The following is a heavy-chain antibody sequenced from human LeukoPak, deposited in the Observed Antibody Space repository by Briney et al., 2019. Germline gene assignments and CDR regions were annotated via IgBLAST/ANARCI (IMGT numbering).Heavy chain of an antibody. CDR2: IYYSGST. V-gene: IGHV4-59*01. CDR3: ARGRRRYYDSSGSYIDY. D-gene: IGHD3-22*01. J-gene: IGHJ4*02. Sequence: PSETLSLTCTVSGGSISSYYWSWIRQPPGKGLEWIGYIYYSGSTNYNPSLKSRVTISVGTSKNQFSLKLSSVTAADTAVYYCARGRRRYYDSSGSYIDYWGQGTLVTVSS. CDR1: GGSISSYY.